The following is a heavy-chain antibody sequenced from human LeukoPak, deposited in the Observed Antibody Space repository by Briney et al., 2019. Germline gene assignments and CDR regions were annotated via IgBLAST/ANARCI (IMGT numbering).Heavy chain of an antibody. D-gene: IGHD3-10*01. CDR3: AKGGRAGGGMIRGVRSDYYYMDV. Sequence: GGSLRLSCGASGFTFSTYGVSWVRQAPGKGLEWVSAISGSGGNTYYADSVKGRFTISRDNSKNTLYLQMNSLRAEDTAVYYCAKGGRAGGGMIRGVRSDYYYMDVWGKGTTVTISS. CDR2: ISGSGGNT. J-gene: IGHJ6*03. CDR1: GFTFSTYG. V-gene: IGHV3-23*01.